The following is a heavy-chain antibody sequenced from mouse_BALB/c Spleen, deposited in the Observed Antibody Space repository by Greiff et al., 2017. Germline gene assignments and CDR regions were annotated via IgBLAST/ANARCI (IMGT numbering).Heavy chain of an antibody. CDR2: ISYSGST. V-gene: IGHV3-2*02. CDR3: ASFITTVAMDY. CDR1: GYSITSDYA. J-gene: IGHJ4*01. D-gene: IGHD1-2*01. Sequence: EVQLMESGPGLVKPSQSLSLTCTVTGYSITSDYAWNWIRQFPGNKLEWMGYISYSGSTSYNPSLKSRISITRDTSKNQFFLQLNSVTTEDTATYYCASFITTVAMDYWGQGTSVTVSS.